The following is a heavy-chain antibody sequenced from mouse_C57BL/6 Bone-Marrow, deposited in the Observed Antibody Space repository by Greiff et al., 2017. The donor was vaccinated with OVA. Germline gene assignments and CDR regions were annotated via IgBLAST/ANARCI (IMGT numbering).Heavy chain of an antibody. CDR2: ISDGGSYT. J-gene: IGHJ2*01. D-gene: IGHD6-1*01. CDR1: GFTFSSYA. CDR3: AGVLALDY. V-gene: IGHV5-4*01. Sequence: EVQLVESGGGLVKPGGSLKLSCAASGFTFSSYAMSWVRQTPEKGLEWVATISDGGSYTYYPENVKGRFTISRDNAKNNLYLQMSHLKSEDTAMYYCAGVLALDYWGQGTTLTVSS.